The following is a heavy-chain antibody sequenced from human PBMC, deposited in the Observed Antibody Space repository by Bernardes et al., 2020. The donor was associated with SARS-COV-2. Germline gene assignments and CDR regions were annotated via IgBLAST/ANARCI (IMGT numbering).Heavy chain of an antibody. V-gene: IGHV2-70*01. D-gene: IGHD3-22*01. CDR3: ARNLQHFDSSGLALDY. CDR2: IDWDEDK. CDR1: GFSLTTLGMC. Sequence: SGPTLVKPTQTLTLTCTFSGFSLTTLGMCVSWIRQPPGKALEWLAFIDWDEDKYYSASLKTRLTISKDPSKNQVVLTMTNMDPMDTATYYCARNLQHFDSSGLALDYWGQGTLVTVAP. J-gene: IGHJ4*02.